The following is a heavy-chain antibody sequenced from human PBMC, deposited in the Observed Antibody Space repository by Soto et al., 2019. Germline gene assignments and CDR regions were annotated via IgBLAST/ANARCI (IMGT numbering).Heavy chain of an antibody. CDR3: ARGKWLRIYYYYYGMDV. V-gene: IGHV4-34*01. D-gene: IGHD5-12*01. CDR1: GGSFSGYY. CDR2: INHSGST. Sequence: ETLSLTCAVYGGSFSGYYWSWIRQPPGKGLEWIGEINHSGSTNYNPSLKSRVTISVDTSKDQFSLKLSSVTAADTAVYYCARGKWLRIYYYYYGMDVWGQGTTVTVSS. J-gene: IGHJ6*02.